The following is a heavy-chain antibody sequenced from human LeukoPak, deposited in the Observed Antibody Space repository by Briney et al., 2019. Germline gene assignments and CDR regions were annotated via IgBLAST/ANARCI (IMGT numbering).Heavy chain of an antibody. V-gene: IGHV1-2*02. CDR3: ARLGSSSFD. Sequence: ASVKVSCKASGNTFTNFYMHWVRQAPGQGLEWMGWINPYSGVTNYLQRFQGRVTMTRDTSISTAYMELSRLRSDDTAVYYCARLGSSSFDWGQGTLVTVSS. CDR2: INPYSGVT. J-gene: IGHJ4*02. CDR1: GNTFTNFY. D-gene: IGHD6-6*01.